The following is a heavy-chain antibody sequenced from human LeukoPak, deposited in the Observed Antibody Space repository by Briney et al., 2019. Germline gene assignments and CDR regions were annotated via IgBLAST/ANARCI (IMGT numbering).Heavy chain of an antibody. CDR3: ARGTAYYYYYGMDV. D-gene: IGHD5-18*01. V-gene: IGHV4-34*01. Sequence: SETLSLTCAVYGGSFSGYYWSWIRQPPGKGLEWIGEINHRGSTNCNPSLKSRVTISVDTSKNQFSLKLSSVTAADTAVYYCARGTAYYYYYGMDVWGQGATVTVSS. CDR2: INHRGST. J-gene: IGHJ6*02. CDR1: GGSFSGYY.